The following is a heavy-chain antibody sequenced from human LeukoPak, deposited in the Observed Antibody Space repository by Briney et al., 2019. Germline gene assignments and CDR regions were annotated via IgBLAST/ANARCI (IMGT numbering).Heavy chain of an antibody. CDR2: IYYSGST. D-gene: IGHD6-13*01. J-gene: IGHJ1*01. CDR3: ASPYSSSWYFQH. Sequence: SETLSLTCTVSGVSISSSSYYWGWLRQPPGKGLEWIGSIYYSGSTYYNPSLKSRVTISVDTSKNQFSLKLSSVTAADTAVYYCASPYSSSWYFQHWGQGTLVTVSS. V-gene: IGHV4-39*07. CDR1: GVSISSSSYY.